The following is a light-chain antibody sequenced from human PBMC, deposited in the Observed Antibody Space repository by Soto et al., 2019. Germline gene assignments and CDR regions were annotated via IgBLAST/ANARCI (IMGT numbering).Light chain of an antibody. Sequence: DFQMTQSPSTLSASVGDRVTITCRASQNIRSRLAWFQQKPGKAPKLLIYGAYNLQSGVQPRFSGSGSGTDFTLAIRSLQPEDSATYYCIQDINYPWTVGQGTKVDIK. CDR1: QNIRSR. CDR3: IQDINYPWT. CDR2: GAY. J-gene: IGKJ1*01. V-gene: IGKV1-5*01.